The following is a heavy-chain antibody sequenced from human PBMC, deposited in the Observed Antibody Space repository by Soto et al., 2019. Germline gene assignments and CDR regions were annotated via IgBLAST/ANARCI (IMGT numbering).Heavy chain of an antibody. J-gene: IGHJ6*02. CDR3: ARDIVVVTYYYGMDV. CDR1: GFTFSSYS. D-gene: IGHD2-21*02. V-gene: IGHV3-48*02. CDR2: ISSSSSTI. Sequence: GGSLRLSCAASGFTFSSYSMNWVRQAPGKGLEWVSYISSSSSTIYYADSVKGRFTISRDNAKNSLYLQMNSLRDEDTAVYYCARDIVVVTYYYGMDVWGQGTTVTVSS.